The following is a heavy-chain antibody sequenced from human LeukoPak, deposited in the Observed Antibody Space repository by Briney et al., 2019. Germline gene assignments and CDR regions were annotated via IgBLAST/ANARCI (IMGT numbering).Heavy chain of an antibody. CDR2: IYSGGST. D-gene: IGHD1-26*01. V-gene: IGHV3-53*01. Sequence: GGSLRLSCAASGFTVSSNYMSWVRQAPGKGLEWVSVIYSGGSTYYADSVKGRFTISRDNSKNTLYLQMNSLRAEDTAVYYCAREIVGATKGDAFDIWGQGTMVTVSS. CDR1: GFTVSSNY. CDR3: AREIVGATKGDAFDI. J-gene: IGHJ3*02.